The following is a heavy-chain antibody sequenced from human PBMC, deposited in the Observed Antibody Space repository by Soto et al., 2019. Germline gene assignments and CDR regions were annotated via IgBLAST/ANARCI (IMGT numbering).Heavy chain of an antibody. CDR3: VKGYGSGLNWFDR. D-gene: IGHD3-10*01. CDR2: TKPDETET. CDR1: GLAFSTYW. J-gene: IGHJ5*02. V-gene: IGHV3-7*05. Sequence: PGGSLRLSCTTSGLAFSTYWMAWVRQAPGKGLEWVGNTKPDETETYYAGSVEGRFTISRDNAKSSLYLQMDSLRVEDTAVYSCVKGYGSGLNWFDRWGQGTLVTVSS.